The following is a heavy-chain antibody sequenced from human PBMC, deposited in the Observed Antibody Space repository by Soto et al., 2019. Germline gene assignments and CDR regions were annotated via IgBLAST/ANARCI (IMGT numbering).Heavy chain of an antibody. D-gene: IGHD2-2*01. V-gene: IGHV4-31*03. Sequence: PSENPSLTCTVSGGSNIRDGYYWSWIRQHPGKSLEWIAYISYSGSSYSNPSLKSRVTISADTSKNQFSLRLTSVTAADTAVYFCAIATPAGSADFWGQGTLVTVSS. CDR2: ISYSGSS. CDR1: GGSNIRDGYY. CDR3: AIATPAGSADF. J-gene: IGHJ4*02.